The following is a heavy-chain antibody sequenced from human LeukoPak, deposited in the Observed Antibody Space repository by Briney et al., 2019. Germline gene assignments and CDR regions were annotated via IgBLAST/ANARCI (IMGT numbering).Heavy chain of an antibody. D-gene: IGHD2-8*01. CDR2: FDPENGEA. V-gene: IGHV1-24*01. J-gene: IGHJ4*02. CDR3: AAGGVYDLLDN. CDR1: GYSLSELS. Sequence: ASVRVSCKVSGYSLSELSMHWVRQAPGKGLEWMGGFDPENGEAVYAQKFRGRVTMTEDTSTDTSYMELNSLKSEDTAVYYCAAGGVYDLLDNWGQGTLVTVSS.